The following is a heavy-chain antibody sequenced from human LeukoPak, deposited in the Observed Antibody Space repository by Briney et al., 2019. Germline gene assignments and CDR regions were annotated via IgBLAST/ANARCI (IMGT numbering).Heavy chain of an antibody. J-gene: IGHJ6*04. Sequence: ASVKVSRKASGGTFSSYATSWVRQAPGQGLEWMGGIIPIFGTANYAQKFQGRVTITADKSTSTAYMELSSLRSEDTAVYYCARGDSGSSHMDVWGKGTTVTVSS. CDR2: IIPIFGTA. V-gene: IGHV1-69*06. CDR3: ARGDSGSSHMDV. D-gene: IGHD3-10*01. CDR1: GGTFSSYA.